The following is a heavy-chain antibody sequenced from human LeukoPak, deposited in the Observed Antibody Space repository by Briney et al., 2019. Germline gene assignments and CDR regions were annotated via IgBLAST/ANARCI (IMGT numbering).Heavy chain of an antibody. CDR3: ARADSEWLIEWGFDY. CDR2: IIPIFGTA. D-gene: IGHD6-19*01. V-gene: IGHV1-69*05. Sequence: SVKVSCKASGGTFSSYAISWVRQAPGQGLEWMGGIIPIFGTAKYAQKFQGRVTMTRDMSTSTVYMELSSLRSEDTAVYYCARADSEWLIEWGFDYWGQGTLVTVSS. J-gene: IGHJ4*02. CDR1: GGTFSSYA.